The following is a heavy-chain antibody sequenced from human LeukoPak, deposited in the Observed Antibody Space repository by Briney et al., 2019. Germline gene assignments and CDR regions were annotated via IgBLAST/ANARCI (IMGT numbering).Heavy chain of an antibody. Sequence: GGSLRLSCAASGFSFSSYAMSWVRQAPGKGLEWVAVISYDGSNKYYADSVKGRFTISRDNSKNTLYLQMNSLRAEDTAVYYCAKDTGYSSSWYGFDYWGQGTLVTVSS. CDR2: ISYDGSNK. V-gene: IGHV3-30*18. CDR3: AKDTGYSSSWYGFDY. J-gene: IGHJ4*02. CDR1: GFSFSSYA. D-gene: IGHD6-13*01.